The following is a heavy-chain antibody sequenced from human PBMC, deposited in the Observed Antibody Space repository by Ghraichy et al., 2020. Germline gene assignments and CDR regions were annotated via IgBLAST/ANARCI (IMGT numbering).Heavy chain of an antibody. CDR1: GFTFSSHD. CDR3: ARKAVAGYIDY. V-gene: IGHV3-13*05. J-gene: IGHJ4*02. Sequence: GGSLRLSCAASGFTFSSHDIHWVRQGTTKGLEWVSALGGGGDLYYADSVKGRFTASRDSAKNSVYLQMSSLRAGDTAVYYCARKAVAGYIDYWGKGTLVTVSS. D-gene: IGHD6-19*01. CDR2: LGGGGDL.